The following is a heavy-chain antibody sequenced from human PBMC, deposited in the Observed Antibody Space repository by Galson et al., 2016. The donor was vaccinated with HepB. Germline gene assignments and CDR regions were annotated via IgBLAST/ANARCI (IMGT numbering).Heavy chain of an antibody. CDR1: GFTFSSYA. CDR2: ISYAGSNK. D-gene: IGHD1-26*01. V-gene: IGHV3-30*18. J-gene: IGHJ6*02. CDR3: AKEPAPVGSYGVYYYYGMDV. Sequence: SLRLSCAASGFTFSSYAMYWVRQAPGKGLEWVAVISYAGSNKYYADSVKGRFTTSRDNSKNTPFLQMNSLRAEDTAVYYCAKEPAPVGSYGVYYYYGMDVWGQGTTVTVSS.